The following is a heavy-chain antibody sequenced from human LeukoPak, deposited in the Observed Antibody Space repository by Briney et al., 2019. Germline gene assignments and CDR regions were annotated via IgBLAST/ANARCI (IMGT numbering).Heavy chain of an antibody. CDR1: GFTFRSYS. Sequence: GGSLRLSCAASGFTFRSYSMNWVRQAPGKGLEWLSYISSSSSTIYYADSVKGRFTISRDNAKNSLYLQMNSLRAEDTAVYYCARSTMIIISSGLAYWGQGALVTVSS. V-gene: IGHV3-48*04. CDR2: ISSSSSTI. D-gene: IGHD3-22*01. CDR3: ARSTMIIISSGLAY. J-gene: IGHJ4*02.